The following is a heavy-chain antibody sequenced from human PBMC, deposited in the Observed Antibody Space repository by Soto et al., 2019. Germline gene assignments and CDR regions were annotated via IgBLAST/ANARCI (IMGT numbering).Heavy chain of an antibody. J-gene: IGHJ4*02. CDR3: ARGPPLGY. CDR1: GGSISSGGYS. CDR2: IYHSGST. Sequence: SETLSLSYAVSGGSISSGGYSWSWIRQPPGKGLECIGYIYHSGSTYYSPSLKSRVTISVDRSKNQFSLKLSSVTAADTAVYYCARGPPLGYWGQGTLVTVSS. V-gene: IGHV4-30-2*01.